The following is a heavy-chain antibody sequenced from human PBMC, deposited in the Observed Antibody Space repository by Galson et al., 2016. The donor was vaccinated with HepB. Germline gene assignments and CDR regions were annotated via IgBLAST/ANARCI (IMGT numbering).Heavy chain of an antibody. D-gene: IGHD5-24*01. CDR1: GFTFKDSA. V-gene: IGHV3-9*01. CDR3: ARDMADDYEYGMDV. CDR2: ISWNSGEI. Sequence: SLRLSCAGVGFTFKDSAMHWVRQAPGKGLEWVSGISWNSGEIGYAASVKGRFTVSRDNTKNYLYLQMNSLRDDDTAVYYCARDMADDYEYGMDVWGQGTTVTVSS. J-gene: IGHJ6*02.